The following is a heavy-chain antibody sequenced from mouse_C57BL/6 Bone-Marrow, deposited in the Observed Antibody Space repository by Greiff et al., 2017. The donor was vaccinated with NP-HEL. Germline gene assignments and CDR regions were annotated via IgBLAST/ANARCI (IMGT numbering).Heavy chain of an antibody. V-gene: IGHV1-18*01. CDR2: INPNNGGT. CDR1: GYTFTDYN. CDR3: ARSLITTVVATPFAY. Sequence: EVQLQQSGPELVKPGASVKIPCKASGYTFTDYNMDWVKQSHGKSLEWIGDINPNNGGTIYNQKFKGKATLTVDKSSSTAYMELRSLTSEDTAVYYCARSLITTVVATPFAYWGQVTLVTVSA. D-gene: IGHD1-1*01. J-gene: IGHJ3*01.